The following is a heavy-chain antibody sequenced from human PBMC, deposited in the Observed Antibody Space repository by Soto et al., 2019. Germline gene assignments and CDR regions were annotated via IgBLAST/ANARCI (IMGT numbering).Heavy chain of an antibody. J-gene: IGHJ5*02. CDR2: IIPILGIA. D-gene: IGHD2-2*01. Sequence: SVKVSCKASGGTFSSYTISWVRQAPGQGLEWMGRIIPILGIANYAQKFQGRVTITADKSTSTAYMELSSLRSEDTAVYYCARDRCSSTSCYPNWFDPWGQGTLVTVSS. V-gene: IGHV1-69*04. CDR3: ARDRCSSTSCYPNWFDP. CDR1: GGTFSSYT.